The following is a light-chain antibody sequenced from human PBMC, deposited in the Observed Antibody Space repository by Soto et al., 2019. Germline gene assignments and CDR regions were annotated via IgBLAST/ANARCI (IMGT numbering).Light chain of an antibody. J-gene: IGKJ1*01. Sequence: EIVWTQSPATLSLSPGERATLSCRASQSVSSYLAWYQQKPGQAPRLLIYDASNRATGIPARFSGSGSGTDFTLTISSLEPEDVAVYYFQQRSNWPRTFGQGTKVEIK. V-gene: IGKV3-11*01. CDR1: QSVSSY. CDR3: QQRSNWPRT. CDR2: DAS.